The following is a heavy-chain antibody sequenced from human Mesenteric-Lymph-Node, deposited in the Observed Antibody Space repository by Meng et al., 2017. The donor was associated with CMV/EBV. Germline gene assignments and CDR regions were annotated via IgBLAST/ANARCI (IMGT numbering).Heavy chain of an antibody. CDR1: GYTFIDYY. Sequence: ASVKVSCKTSGYTFIDYYIHWVRQAPGQGLEWLGWIFPNSGAKDYAPEFQGRASMTRDTSISTAYMELSGLRSDDTAVYYCARGKFYHDSSGYFEQWGQGTLVTVSS. CDR2: IFPNSGAK. J-gene: IGHJ4*02. D-gene: IGHD3-22*01. V-gene: IGHV1-2*02. CDR3: ARGKFYHDSSGYFEQ.